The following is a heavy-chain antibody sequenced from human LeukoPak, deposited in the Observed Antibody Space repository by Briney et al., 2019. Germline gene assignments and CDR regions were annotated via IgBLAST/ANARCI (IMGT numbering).Heavy chain of an antibody. Sequence: GGSLRLSCVASGFTFTDYFMSWVRQAPGKGLEWVASIKHNGGEKYYVDSVKGRFTISRDNAKNSLYLEMSSLRVEDTAVYYCAKDRGWRSSGYYLYHFDYWGQGTLVTFAS. J-gene: IGHJ4*02. V-gene: IGHV3-7*01. CDR1: GFTFTDYF. CDR3: AKDRGWRSSGYYLYHFDY. CDR2: IKHNGGEK. D-gene: IGHD3-22*01.